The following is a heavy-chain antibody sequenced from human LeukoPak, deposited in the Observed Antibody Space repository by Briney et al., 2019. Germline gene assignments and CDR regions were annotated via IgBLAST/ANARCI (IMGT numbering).Heavy chain of an antibody. D-gene: IGHD3-3*01. CDR2: IVVGSGNT. Sequence: GTSVKVSCKASGFTFTSSAVQWVRQARGQRLEWIGWIVVGSGNTNYAQKFQERVTITRDMSTSTAYMALSSLRSEDTAVYYCAADFNGEFWSGPRLLDAFDIWGQGTMVTVSS. CDR1: GFTFTSSA. J-gene: IGHJ3*02. V-gene: IGHV1-58*01. CDR3: AADFNGEFWSGPRLLDAFDI.